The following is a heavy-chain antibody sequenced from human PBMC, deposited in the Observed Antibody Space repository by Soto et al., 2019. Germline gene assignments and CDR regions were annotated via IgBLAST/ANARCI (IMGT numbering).Heavy chain of an antibody. V-gene: IGHV4-39*01. Sequence: SETLSLTCTVSGGSISSSSYYWGWIRQPPGKGLEWIGSIYYRGSTYYNPSLKSRVTISVDTSKNQFSLKLSSVTAADTAVYYCARPEDGSGAGAFDIWGQGTMVTVS. CDR2: IYYRGST. CDR3: ARPEDGSGAGAFDI. D-gene: IGHD6-19*01. J-gene: IGHJ3*02. CDR1: GGSISSSSYY.